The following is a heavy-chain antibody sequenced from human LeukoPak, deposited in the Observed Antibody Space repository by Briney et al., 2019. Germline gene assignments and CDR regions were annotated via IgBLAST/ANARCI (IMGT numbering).Heavy chain of an antibody. V-gene: IGHV3-64*01. D-gene: IGHD2-15*01. CDR1: GFSFSNYV. CDR2: IMPNGETR. J-gene: IGHJ3*02. CDR3: ARDRDGGFAFDI. Sequence: GGSLRISCAASGFSFSNYVMHWVRQAPGKGLEYVSAIMPNGETRGYANSMKGRFTISRDNSKNTLYLQMGSLRAEDMAIYYCARDRDGGFAFDIWGQGTLVTVSS.